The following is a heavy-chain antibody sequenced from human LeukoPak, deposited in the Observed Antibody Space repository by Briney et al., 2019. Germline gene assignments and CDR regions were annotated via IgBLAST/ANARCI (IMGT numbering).Heavy chain of an antibody. J-gene: IGHJ4*02. CDR1: GFSFGSYG. D-gene: IGHD5-24*01. Sequence: GGSLRLSCAASGFSFGSYGMHWVRQAPGKGLEWVAFIRYDGSNKYYAVSVKGRFTISRDNSKNTLYLQMNSLRAEDTAVYYCAKWVDGYNTGDDYWGQGTLVTVSS. V-gene: IGHV3-30*02. CDR3: AKWVDGYNTGDDY. CDR2: IRYDGSNK.